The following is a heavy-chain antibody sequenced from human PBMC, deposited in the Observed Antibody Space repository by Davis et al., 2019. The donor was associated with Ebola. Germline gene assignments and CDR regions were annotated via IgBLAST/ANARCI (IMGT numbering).Heavy chain of an antibody. Sequence: GSLRLSCAVYGGSFSGYYWSWIRQPPGKGLEWIGEINHSGSTNYNPSLKSRVTISVDTSKNQFSLKLSSVTAADTAVYYCARGRYQWLRSIDYWGQGTLVTVSS. CDR3: ARGRYQWLRSIDY. CDR1: GGSFSGYY. J-gene: IGHJ4*02. V-gene: IGHV4-34*01. CDR2: INHSGST. D-gene: IGHD5-12*01.